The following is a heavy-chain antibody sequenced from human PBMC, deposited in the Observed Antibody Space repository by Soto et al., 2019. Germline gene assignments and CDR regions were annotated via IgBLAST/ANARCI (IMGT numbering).Heavy chain of an antibody. CDR1: GGSISSGAYS. D-gene: IGHD1-26*01. CDR2: ISHSGTT. V-gene: IGHV4-30-2*01. CDR3: ARGGAPNYFDY. J-gene: IGHJ4*02. Sequence: LSLTCAVSGGSISSGAYSWNWIRQPPGKDLEWIGYISHSGTTSYNPALKSRVTISVDRSKNQFSLKLSSVTAADTALFYCARGGAPNYFDYWGLGILVTVSS.